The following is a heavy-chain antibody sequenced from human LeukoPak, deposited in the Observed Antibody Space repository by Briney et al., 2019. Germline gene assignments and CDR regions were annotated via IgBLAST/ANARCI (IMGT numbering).Heavy chain of an antibody. CDR3: ARGDRRGFMVRGAINDY. CDR2: ISAYNGNT. D-gene: IGHD3-10*01. V-gene: IGHV1-18*01. J-gene: IGHJ4*02. CDR1: GYTFTSYG. Sequence: ASVKVSCKASGYTFTSYGISWVRQAPGQGLEWMGWISAYNGNTNYAQKLQGRVTMTTDTSTSTAYMELSSLRSEDTAVYYCARGDRRGFMVRGAINDYWGQGTLVTVSS.